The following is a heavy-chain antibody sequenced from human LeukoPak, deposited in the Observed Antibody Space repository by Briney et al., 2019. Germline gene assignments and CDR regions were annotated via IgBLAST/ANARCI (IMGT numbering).Heavy chain of an antibody. J-gene: IGHJ1*01. CDR1: GFTFSSYG. D-gene: IGHD3-22*01. CDR2: ISYDGSNK. CDR3: AKDRGYYYDGYFQH. V-gene: IGHV3-30*18. Sequence: GGSLRLSCAASGFTFSSYGMHWVRQAPGKGLEWVAVISYDGSNKHYADSVKGRFTISRDNSKNTLYLQMNSLRAEDTAVYYCAKDRGYYYDGYFQHWGQGTLVTVSS.